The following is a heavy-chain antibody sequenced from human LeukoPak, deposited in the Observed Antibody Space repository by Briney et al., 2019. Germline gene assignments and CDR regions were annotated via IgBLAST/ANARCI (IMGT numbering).Heavy chain of an antibody. D-gene: IGHD3-3*01. CDR3: ARGREEWPFGYYYYGMDV. J-gene: IGHJ6*02. CDR2: ISSSGSTI. V-gene: IGHV3-48*03. Sequence: QPGGSLRLSCAASGFTFSSYEMNWVRQAPGKGLEWVSYISSSGSTIYYADSVKGRFTISRDNAKNSLYLQMNSLRAEDTAVYYCARGREEWPFGYYYYGMDVWGQGTTVTVSS. CDR1: GFTFSSYE.